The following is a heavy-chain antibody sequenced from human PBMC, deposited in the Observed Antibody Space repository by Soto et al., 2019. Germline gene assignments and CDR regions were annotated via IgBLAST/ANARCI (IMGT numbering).Heavy chain of an antibody. CDR3: ARWDDYGASDQYHFDH. CDR1: GYTFTASG. Sequence: ASVKVSCKASGYTFTASGISWVRQAPGQGLEWMGWTSIYNGHTEYSPKFLGRVVMTTDTSADTAYLELRSLRPDDAALYYCARWDDYGASDQYHFDHWGQGTPVPVSS. CDR2: TSIYNGHT. V-gene: IGHV1-18*01. D-gene: IGHD4-17*01. J-gene: IGHJ4*02.